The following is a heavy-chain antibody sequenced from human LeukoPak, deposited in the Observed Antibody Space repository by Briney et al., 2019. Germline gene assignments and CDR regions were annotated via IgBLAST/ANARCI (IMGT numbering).Heavy chain of an antibody. J-gene: IGHJ4*02. V-gene: IGHV1-3*01. D-gene: IGHD5-12*01. Sequence: GASVKVSCKTSGYTFTDYAVKWVRQAPGQRLEWMGGINAGNGTTKYSQKFQDRVTITTDRSATTDYLDLNSLRSEDTAVYYCASAKWASAVATYYLDYWGEGTLVTVSS. CDR1: GYTFTDYA. CDR2: INAGNGTT. CDR3: ASAKWASAVATYYLDY.